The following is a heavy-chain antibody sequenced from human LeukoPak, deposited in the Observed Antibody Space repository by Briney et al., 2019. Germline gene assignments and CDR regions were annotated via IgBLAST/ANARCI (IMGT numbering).Heavy chain of an antibody. Sequence: GAPVKVSCKASGYNFNDFGVTWVRQARGQGLEWMGWISALTGDTNYAQKFQGRLTMTTDTSTDTAYMEMRGLRSDDTAVYYCAREATGRDFDPWGQGTLVVVSS. J-gene: IGHJ5*02. D-gene: IGHD1-14*01. CDR1: GYNFNDFG. V-gene: IGHV1-18*01. CDR2: ISALTGDT. CDR3: AREATGRDFDP.